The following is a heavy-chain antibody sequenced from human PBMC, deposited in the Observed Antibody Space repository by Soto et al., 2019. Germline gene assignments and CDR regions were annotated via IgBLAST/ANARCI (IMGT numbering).Heavy chain of an antibody. Sequence: PSETLSLTCAVYGGYFSAYYWSWIRQPPGKGLEWIGYIYYSGSTYYNPSLKSRVTISVDTSKNQFSLKLSSVTAADTAVYYCARAVGYCSSTSCYPHYYYGMDVWGQGTTVTVSS. CDR3: ARAVGYCSSTSCYPHYYYGMDV. CDR2: IYYSGST. CDR1: GGYFSAYY. V-gene: IGHV4-34*09. J-gene: IGHJ6*02. D-gene: IGHD2-2*01.